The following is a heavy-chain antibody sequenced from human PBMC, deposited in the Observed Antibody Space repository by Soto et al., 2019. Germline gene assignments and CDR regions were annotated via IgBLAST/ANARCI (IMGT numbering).Heavy chain of an antibody. CDR2: ISAYNGNT. D-gene: IGHD3-22*01. V-gene: IGHV1-18*04. J-gene: IGHJ4*02. Sequence: ASVKVSCKASGYTFTSYGISWVRQAPGQGLEWMGWISAYNGNTNYAQKLQGRVTMTTDTSTSTAYMELRSLRAEDTAVYYCAKCKYYYDSSGYPYYWGQGTMVTVYS. CDR1: GYTFTSYG. CDR3: AKCKYYYDSSGYPYY.